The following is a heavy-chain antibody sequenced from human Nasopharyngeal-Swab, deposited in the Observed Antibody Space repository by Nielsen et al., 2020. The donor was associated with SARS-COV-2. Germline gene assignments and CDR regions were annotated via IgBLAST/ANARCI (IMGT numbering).Heavy chain of an antibody. CDR2: INSDGSST. V-gene: IGHV3-74*01. D-gene: IGHD5-18*01. CDR1: GFTFSSYW. J-gene: IGHJ4*02. CDR3: ARVPGYSYGFGY. Sequence: GESLKISCAASGFTFSSYWMHWFRQAPGKGLVWVSRINSDGSSTSYADSVKGRFTISRDNAKNTLYLQMNSLRAEDTAVYYCARVPGYSYGFGYWGQGTLVTVSS.